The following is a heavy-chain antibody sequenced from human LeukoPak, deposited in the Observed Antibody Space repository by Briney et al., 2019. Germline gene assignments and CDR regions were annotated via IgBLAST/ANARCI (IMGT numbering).Heavy chain of an antibody. V-gene: IGHV3-11*05. CDR1: GFTFSDYY. CDR2: TSSSSSYT. J-gene: IGHJ4*02. CDR3: ARGAEVDFDY. Sequence: GGSLRPTCAASGFTFSDYYMSWIRQAPGKGLEWVSYTSSSSSYTNYADSVKGRFTISRDNAKNSLYLQMNSLRAEDTAVYYCARGAEVDFDYWGQGTLVTVSS.